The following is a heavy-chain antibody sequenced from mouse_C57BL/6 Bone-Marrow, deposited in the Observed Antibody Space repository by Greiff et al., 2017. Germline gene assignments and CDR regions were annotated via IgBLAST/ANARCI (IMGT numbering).Heavy chain of an antibody. D-gene: IGHD2-10*01. CDR1: GFTIKDDY. CDR2: IDPANGDT. Sequence: EVQLQESGAELVRPGASVKLSCTASGFTIKDDYMHWVKQRPEQGLEWIGWIDPANGDTEYASKFQGKATITADTSSNTAYLQLSSLTSEDTAFYYCTTPYYGNYLAWFAYWGQGTLVTVSA. V-gene: IGHV14-4*01. J-gene: IGHJ3*01. CDR3: TTPYYGNYLAWFAY.